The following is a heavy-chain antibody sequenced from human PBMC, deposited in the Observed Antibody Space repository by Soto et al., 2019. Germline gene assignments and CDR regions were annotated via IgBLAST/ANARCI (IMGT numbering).Heavy chain of an antibody. CDR1: GGSISSYY. J-gene: IGHJ4*02. V-gene: IGHV4-59*01. CDR3: ARSPIAAALYYFDY. CDR2: IYYSGST. Sequence: SETLSLTCNASGGSISSYYWSWIRQPPGKGLEWIGYIYYSGSTKYNPSLKSRVTISVDTSKNQFSLKLSSVTAADTAVYYCARSPIAAALYYFDYWGQGTLVIVSS. D-gene: IGHD6-13*01.